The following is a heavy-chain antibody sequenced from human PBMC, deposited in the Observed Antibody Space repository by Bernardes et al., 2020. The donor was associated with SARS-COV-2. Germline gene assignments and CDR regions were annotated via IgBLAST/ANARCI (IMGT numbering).Heavy chain of an antibody. V-gene: IGHV3-48*01. CDR1: GFTSSSYS. Sequence: GGSLRLSCAASGFTSSSYSMNWVRQAPGKGLEWVSYISSSSTTTYYADSVKGRFTISRDNAKNSLYLQMNSLRAEDTAVYYCARVSRVRIELFHYQRENDYWGQGTLVTVSS. D-gene: IGHD3-10*01. CDR3: ARVSRVRIELFHYQRENDY. CDR2: ISSSSTTT. J-gene: IGHJ4*02.